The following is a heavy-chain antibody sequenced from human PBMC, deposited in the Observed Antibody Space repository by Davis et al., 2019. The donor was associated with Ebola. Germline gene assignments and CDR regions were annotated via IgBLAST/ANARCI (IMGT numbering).Heavy chain of an antibody. CDR3: TTTHGTGNHVDV. D-gene: IGHD1-14*01. CDR1: GFTFSSSA. J-gene: IGHJ6*02. V-gene: IGHV3-23*01. Sequence: GGSLRLSCAASGFTFSSSAMSWVRQAPGKGLEWVSTISDSGGSTYYADSLKGRFTISRDNSKNMLYLQMNSLKTEDTAVYYCTTTHGTGNHVDVWGQGTTVTVSS. CDR2: ISDSGGST.